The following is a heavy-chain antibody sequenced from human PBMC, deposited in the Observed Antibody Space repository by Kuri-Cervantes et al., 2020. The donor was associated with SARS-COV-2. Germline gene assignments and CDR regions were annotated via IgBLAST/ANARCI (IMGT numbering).Heavy chain of an antibody. CDR1: GYTFTSYY. CDR3: ARPNSPRCTSCYRMDV. CDR2: INPSGGST. Sequence: ASVKVSCKASGYTFTSYYMHWVRQAPGQGLEWMGIINPSGGSTSYAQKFQGRVTMTRDTSTSTVYMELSSLRSEDTAVYYCARPNSPRCTSCYRMDVWGKGTTVTVSS. D-gene: IGHD2-2*02. V-gene: IGHV1-46*01. J-gene: IGHJ6*04.